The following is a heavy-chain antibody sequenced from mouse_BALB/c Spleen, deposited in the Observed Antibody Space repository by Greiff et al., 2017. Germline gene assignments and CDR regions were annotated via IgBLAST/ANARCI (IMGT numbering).Heavy chain of an antibody. Sequence: EVQLVESGGGLVQPGGSLKLSCAASGFTFSSFGMHWVRQAPEKGLEWVAYISSGSSTIYYADTVKGRFTISRDNPKNTLFLQMTSLRSEDTAMYYCARDYRYGDFAYWGQGTLVTVSA. CDR1: GFTFSSFG. CDR2: ISSGSSTI. CDR3: ARDYRYGDFAY. D-gene: IGHD2-14*01. J-gene: IGHJ3*01. V-gene: IGHV5-17*02.